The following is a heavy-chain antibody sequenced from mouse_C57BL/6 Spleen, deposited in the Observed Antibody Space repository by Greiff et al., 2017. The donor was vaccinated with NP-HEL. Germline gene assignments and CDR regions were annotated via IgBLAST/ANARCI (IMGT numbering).Heavy chain of an antibody. D-gene: IGHD1-1*01. J-gene: IGHJ2*01. V-gene: IGHV1-69*01. Sequence: QVQLQQSGAELVMPGASVKLSCKASGYTFTSYWMHWVKQRPGQGLEWIGEIDPSDSYTNYNQKFKGKSTLTVDKSSSTAYMQLSSLTSEDSAVYYCARSGFITTVVTPFDYWGQGTTLTVSS. CDR2: IDPSDSYT. CDR3: ARSGFITTVVTPFDY. CDR1: GYTFTSYW.